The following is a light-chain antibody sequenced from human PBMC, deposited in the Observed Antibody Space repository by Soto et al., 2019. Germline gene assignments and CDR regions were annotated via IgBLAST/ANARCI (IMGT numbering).Light chain of an antibody. J-gene: IGKJ1*01. CDR1: QSVSSTY. Sequence: EIVLTQSPGTLSLSPGDRATLSCRASQSVSSTYLTWYQQKPGHAPRLLIYDASRRASGIPDRFSGSGSGTDFSLTISRLEPEDFAVYYCQHYDSLRWTFGLGTKVEIK. CDR3: QHYDSLRWT. V-gene: IGKV3-20*01. CDR2: DAS.